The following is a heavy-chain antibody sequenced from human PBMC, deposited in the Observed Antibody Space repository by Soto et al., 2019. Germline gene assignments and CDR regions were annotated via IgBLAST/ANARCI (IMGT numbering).Heavy chain of an antibody. CDR1: VYTFSGYY. Sequence: QVQLVQFAVEVKKPGASVKVSCKASVYTFSGYYMYWVRQAPGQGLEWMGWINPNSGGTNYAQKFQGRVIMTGDTSISTAYMELSRLRYDDPAVYYCARAGIVAGATGAFDIWGQGTKVTVSS. CDR3: ARAGIVAGATGAFDI. D-gene: IGHD6-13*01. CDR2: INPNSGGT. V-gene: IGHV1-2*02. J-gene: IGHJ3*02.